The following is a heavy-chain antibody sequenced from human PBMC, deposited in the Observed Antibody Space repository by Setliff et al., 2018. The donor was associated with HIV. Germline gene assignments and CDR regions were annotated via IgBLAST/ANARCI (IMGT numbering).Heavy chain of an antibody. CDR1: GYTFSSYD. V-gene: IGHV1-8*02. D-gene: IGHD3-22*01. CDR2: MNPNSGGT. Sequence: ASVKVSCKASGYTFSSYDINWVRQATGQGLEWMGWMNPNSGGTNYAQKFQGRVTMTRDTSISTAYMELNNLKFEDTAVYYCARARRDSYDRGRRNHYYIDVWGKGTTVTVSS. J-gene: IGHJ6*03. CDR3: ARARRDSYDRGRRNHYYIDV.